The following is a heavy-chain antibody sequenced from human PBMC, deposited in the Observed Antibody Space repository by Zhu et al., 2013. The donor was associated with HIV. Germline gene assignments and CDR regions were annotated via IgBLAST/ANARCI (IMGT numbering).Heavy chain of an antibody. CDR1: GYTFTAYN. V-gene: IGHV1-2*07. Sequence: QVHLVQSGSEVKKPGASVKVSCKASGYTFTAYNIHWVRQAPGQGLEWMGWINPDTGATNFSRNFQGRVSLTRDTSINTAYMELKSLTFDDTAVYYCAREQTVVVVLPFDPWGQGTLVTVSS. CDR3: AREQTVVVVLPFDP. D-gene: IGHD2-21*01. CDR2: INPDTGAT. J-gene: IGHJ5*02.